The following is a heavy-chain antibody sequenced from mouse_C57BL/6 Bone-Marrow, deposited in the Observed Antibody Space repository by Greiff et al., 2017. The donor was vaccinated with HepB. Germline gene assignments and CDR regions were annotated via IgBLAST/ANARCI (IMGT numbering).Heavy chain of an antibody. D-gene: IGHD2-1*01. V-gene: IGHV5-17*03. CDR3: ARIYYGNY. J-gene: IGHJ2*01. CDR2: ISSGSSTI. CDR1: GFTFSDYG. Sequence: DVMLVESGGGLVKPGGSLKLSCAASGFTFSDYGMHWVRQAPEKGLEWVAYISSGSSTIYYADTVKGRFTISRDNAKNTLYLQMSSLKSEDTAMYYCARIYYGNYWGQGTTLTVSS.